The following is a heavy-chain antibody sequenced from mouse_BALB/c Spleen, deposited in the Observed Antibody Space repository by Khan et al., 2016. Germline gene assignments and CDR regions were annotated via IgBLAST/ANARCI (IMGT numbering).Heavy chain of an antibody. Sequence: QIQLVQSGPELKKPGETVKISCKASAYTFTNYGMNWVKQAPGKGLKWMGWINTYTGEPTYADDFKGRFDFSLETSASTAYLQFNNLKNEDTATYFCASIYDGYYVGLYYAMDYWGQGTSVTVSS. CDR1: AYTFTNYG. J-gene: IGHJ4*01. D-gene: IGHD2-3*01. CDR2: INTYTGEP. V-gene: IGHV9-3-1*01. CDR3: ASIYDGYYVGLYYAMDY.